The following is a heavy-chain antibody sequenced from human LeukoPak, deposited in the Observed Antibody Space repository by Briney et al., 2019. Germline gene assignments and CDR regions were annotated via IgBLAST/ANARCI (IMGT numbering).Heavy chain of an antibody. CDR1: GFTFSSYA. D-gene: IGHD2-15*01. V-gene: IGHV3-23*01. Sequence: GGSLRLSCAASGFTFSSYAMSWVRQAPGKGLEWVSAISGSGGSTYYADSVKGRFTISRDNSKNTLYLQMNSLRAEDTAVYYCAKDRRLGIVVVVATFGMDVWGQGTTVTVFS. CDR3: AKDRRLGIVVVVATFGMDV. CDR2: ISGSGGST. J-gene: IGHJ6*02.